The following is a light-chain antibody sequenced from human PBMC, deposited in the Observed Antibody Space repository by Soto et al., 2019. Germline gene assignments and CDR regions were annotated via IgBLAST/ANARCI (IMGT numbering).Light chain of an antibody. Sequence: QSALTQPPSASGSPGQSVTISCTGTSSDVGGYNCVSWYQHHPGKAPKLMISEVSKRPSGVPDRVSGSKSGNTASLTVSGLQAEDEADYYCSSYAGSNIPVVFGGGTKLTVL. V-gene: IGLV2-8*01. CDR3: SSYAGSNIPVV. CDR2: EVS. CDR1: SSDVGGYNC. J-gene: IGLJ2*01.